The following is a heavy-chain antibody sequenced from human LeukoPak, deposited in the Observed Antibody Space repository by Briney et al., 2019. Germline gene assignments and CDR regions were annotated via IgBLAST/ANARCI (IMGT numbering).Heavy chain of an antibody. J-gene: IGHJ4*02. V-gene: IGHV3-30-3*01. CDR1: GFTFSSYA. CDR2: ISYDGSNK. CDR3: ARDPGITVTTETY. Sequence: GGSLRLSCAASGFTFSSYAMHWVRQAPGKGLEWMAVISYDGSNKYYADSVKGRFTISRDNSKNTLYLQMNSLRAEDTAVYYCARDPGITVTTETYWGQGTLVTVSS. D-gene: IGHD4-17*01.